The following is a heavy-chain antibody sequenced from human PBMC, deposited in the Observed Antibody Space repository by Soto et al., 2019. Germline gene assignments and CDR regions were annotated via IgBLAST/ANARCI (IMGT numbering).Heavy chain of an antibody. V-gene: IGHV4-34*01. CDR2: INHSGST. D-gene: IGHD3-3*01. CDR1: GGSFSGYY. J-gene: IGHJ5*02. CDR3: ARMSRSGEWLLYYSWFDP. Sequence: SETLSLTCAVYGGSFSGYYWSWIRQPPGKGLEWIGEINHSGSTNYNPSLKSRVTISVDTSKNQFSLKLSSVTAADTAVYYCARMSRSGEWLLYYSWFDPWGQGTLVTVSS.